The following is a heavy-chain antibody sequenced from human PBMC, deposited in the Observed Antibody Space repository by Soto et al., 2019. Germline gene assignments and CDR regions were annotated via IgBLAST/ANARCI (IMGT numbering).Heavy chain of an antibody. CDR1: GFTFSSYG. J-gene: IGHJ4*02. Sequence: GGSLRLSCAASGFTFSSYGMHWVRQAPGKGLEWVAVIWYDGSNKYYADSVKGRFTISRDNSKNTLYLQMNSLRAEDTAVYYCARGKSHLYYDSSGYPLAYWGQGTLVTVSS. CDR3: ARGKSHLYYDSSGYPLAY. CDR2: IWYDGSNK. D-gene: IGHD3-22*01. V-gene: IGHV3-33*01.